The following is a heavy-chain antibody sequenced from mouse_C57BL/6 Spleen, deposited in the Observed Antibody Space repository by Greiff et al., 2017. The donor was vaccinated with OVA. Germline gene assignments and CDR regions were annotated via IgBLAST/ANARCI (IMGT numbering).Heavy chain of an antibody. D-gene: IGHD3-3*01. Sequence: VKVVESGAELVRPGASVKLSCKASGYTFTDYYINWVKQRPGQGLEWIARIYPGSGNTYYNEKFKGKATLTAEKSSSTAYMQLSSLTSEDSAVYFCARSGTAKAPYAMDYWGQGTSVTVSS. CDR2: IYPGSGNT. CDR3: ARSGTAKAPYAMDY. CDR1: GYTFTDYY. J-gene: IGHJ4*01. V-gene: IGHV1-76*01.